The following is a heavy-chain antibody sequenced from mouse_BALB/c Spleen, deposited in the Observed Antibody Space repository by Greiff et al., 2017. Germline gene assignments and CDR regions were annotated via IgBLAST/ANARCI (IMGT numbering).Heavy chain of an antibody. Sequence: VQLQQSGAELVRPGTSVKVSCKASRYAFTNYLIEWVKQRPGQGLEWIGVINPGSGGTNYNEKFKGKATLTADKSSSTAYMQLSSLTSDDSAVYFCARSDGYSPLAMDYWGQGTSVTVSS. CDR2: INPGSGGT. CDR1: RYAFTNYL. D-gene: IGHD2-3*01. CDR3: ARSDGYSPLAMDY. J-gene: IGHJ4*01. V-gene: IGHV1-54*01.